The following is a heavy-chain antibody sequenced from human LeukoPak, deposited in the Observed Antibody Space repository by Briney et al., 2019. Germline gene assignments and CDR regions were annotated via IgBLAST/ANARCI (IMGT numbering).Heavy chain of an antibody. CDR1: GFTFSSYW. J-gene: IGHJ4*02. CDR3: ARVFDYDSSGYYYDPHFDY. CDR2: IKQDGSER. D-gene: IGHD3-22*01. Sequence: GGPLRLPCAASGFTFSSYWMSWVRQAPGKGLEWVANIKQDGSERYYVDSVKGRFTISRDNAKNSLYLQMNSLRAEDTAVYYCARVFDYDSSGYYYDPHFDYWGQGTLVTVSS. V-gene: IGHV3-7*01.